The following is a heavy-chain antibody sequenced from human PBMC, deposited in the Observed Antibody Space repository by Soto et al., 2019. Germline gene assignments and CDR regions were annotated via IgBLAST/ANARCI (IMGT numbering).Heavy chain of an antibody. CDR3: ARVEAVAGLYNYHGLDV. CDR1: GGTFSNYA. Sequence: QVQLVQSGAEVKKPGSSVKVSCKVSGGTFSNYAIDWVRLAPGHGLEWMGGIVPIFGITHYTQKFQGRATIIADDSTTTAYLEMSSLRSEDTAIYYCARVEAVAGLYNYHGLDVWGQGTAVTVSS. D-gene: IGHD6-19*01. J-gene: IGHJ6*02. CDR2: IVPIFGIT. V-gene: IGHV1-69*12.